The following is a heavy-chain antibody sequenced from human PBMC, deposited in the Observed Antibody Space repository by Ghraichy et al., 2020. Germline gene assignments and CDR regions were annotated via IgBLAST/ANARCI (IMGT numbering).Heavy chain of an antibody. D-gene: IGHD6-6*01. J-gene: IGHJ4*02. CDR3: AKMGRRYSSSSEGGDY. V-gene: IGHV3-30*18. CDR1: GFTFSSYG. Sequence: GALRLSCAASGFTFSSYGMHWVRQAPGKGLEWVAVISYDGSNKYYADSVKGRFTISRDNSKNTLYLQMNSLRAEDTAVYYCAKMGRRYSSSSEGGDYWGQGTLVTVSS. CDR2: ISYDGSNK.